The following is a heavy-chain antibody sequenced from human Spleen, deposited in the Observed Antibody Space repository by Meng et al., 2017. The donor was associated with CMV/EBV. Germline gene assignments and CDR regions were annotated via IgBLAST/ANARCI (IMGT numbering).Heavy chain of an antibody. CDR1: GGSFSGYY. V-gene: IGHV4-34*01. J-gene: IGHJ5*02. D-gene: IGHD1-26*01. Sequence: SETLSLTCAVYGGSFSGYYWSWIRQPPGKGLEWIGSIYSSGSTYYNPSLKSRVTISVDTSKNQFSLKLSSVTAADTAVYYCARHPSIVGALGWFDPWGQGTLVTVSS. CDR3: ARHPSIVGALGWFDP. CDR2: IYSSGST.